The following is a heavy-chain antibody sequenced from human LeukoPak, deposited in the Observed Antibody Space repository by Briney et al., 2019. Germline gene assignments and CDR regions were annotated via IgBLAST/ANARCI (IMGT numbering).Heavy chain of an antibody. V-gene: IGHV4-59*08. D-gene: IGHD3-22*01. CDR3: ARHRYDSSGYQLADAFDI. CDR2: IYYSGST. Sequence: GSLRLSCAASGFTFSSYSMNWVRQAPGKGLEWIGYIYYSGSTNYNPSLKSRVTISVDTSKNQFSLKLSSVTAADTAVYYCARHRYDSSGYQLADAFDIWGQGTMVTVS. CDR1: GFTFSSYS. J-gene: IGHJ3*02.